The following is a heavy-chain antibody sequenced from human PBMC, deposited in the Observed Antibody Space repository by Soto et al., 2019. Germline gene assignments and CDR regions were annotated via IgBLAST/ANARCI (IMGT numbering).Heavy chain of an antibody. V-gene: IGHV3-23*01. Sequence: GGSLRLSCAASGFTFSSYAMSWVRQAPGKGLEWVSAISGSGGSTYYADPVKGRFTISRDNSKNTLYLQMNSLRAEDTAVYYCAKDPPYYDILTGPYGMDVWGQGTTVTVSS. J-gene: IGHJ6*02. D-gene: IGHD3-9*01. CDR2: ISGSGGST. CDR1: GFTFSSYA. CDR3: AKDPPYYDILTGPYGMDV.